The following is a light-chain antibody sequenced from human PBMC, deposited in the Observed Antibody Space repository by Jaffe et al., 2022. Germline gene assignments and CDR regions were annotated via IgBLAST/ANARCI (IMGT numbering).Light chain of an antibody. Sequence: EIVMTQSPATLSVSPGETVTLSCRASQTVRSNLAWYQQRPGQSPRLLFYGASTRAPGIPTRFSVTGSEAEFTLTIRSLQSEDVAVYFCQQYNHWPLTFGGGTKVEIQ. CDR2: GAS. CDR3: QQYNHWPLT. V-gene: IGKV3-15*01. J-gene: IGKJ4*01. CDR1: QTVRSN.